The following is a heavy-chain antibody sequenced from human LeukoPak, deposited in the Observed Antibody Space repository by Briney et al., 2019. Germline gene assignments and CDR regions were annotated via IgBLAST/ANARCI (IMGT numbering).Heavy chain of an antibody. V-gene: IGHV3-23*01. CDR1: GFTFSSYD. D-gene: IGHD1-7*01. CDR2: ISGSGGST. Sequence: GGSLRLSCAASGFTFSSYDMSWVRQAPGKGLEWVSIISGSGGSTYYADSVKGRFTVSRDKSQNTLYLLMNSLRAADTAAYHCAKTRRPGGNYYFDYWGQGTLVTVSS. CDR3: AKTRRPGGNYYFDY. J-gene: IGHJ4*02.